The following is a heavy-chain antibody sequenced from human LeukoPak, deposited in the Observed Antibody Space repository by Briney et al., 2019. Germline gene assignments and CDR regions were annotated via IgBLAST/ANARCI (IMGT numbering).Heavy chain of an antibody. Sequence: PGGSLRLSCAGSGFSVSSNYMSWVRQAPGKGLEWVSIIYNDGSTYYADSMKGRFTISRDNSKNTLYLQVNSLRAEDTAMYYCARNILFAFDIWGQGTMVTVSS. CDR2: IYNDGST. J-gene: IGHJ3*02. V-gene: IGHV3-53*01. CDR3: ARNILFAFDI. CDR1: GFSVSSNY. D-gene: IGHD2/OR15-2a*01.